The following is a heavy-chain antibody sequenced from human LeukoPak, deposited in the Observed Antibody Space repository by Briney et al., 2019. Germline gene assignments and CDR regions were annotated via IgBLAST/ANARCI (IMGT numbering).Heavy chain of an antibody. V-gene: IGHV3-21*01. J-gene: IGHJ4*02. CDR3: ARDTGLGSYDDY. CDR1: GFTFSTYS. CDR2: ISTSSTYI. Sequence: PGGSLRLSCAASGFTFSTYSMNWVRQAPGKGLEWVSSISTSSTYIYHADSVKGRFTISRDNAKNSLYLQMNSLRAEDTAVYYCARDTGLGSYDDYWGQGTLVTVSS. D-gene: IGHD3-10*01.